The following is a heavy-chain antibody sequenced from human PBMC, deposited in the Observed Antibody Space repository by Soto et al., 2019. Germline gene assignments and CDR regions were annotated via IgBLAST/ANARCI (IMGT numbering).Heavy chain of an antibody. CDR2: IKQDGSEK. D-gene: IGHD3-22*01. Sequence: GGSLRLSCAASGFSFSSYWMSWVRQAPGKGLGWVANIKQDGSEKYYVDSVKGRFTISRDNAKNSLNLQMNSLRAEDTAVYYCARVTDYYESSGYFDYWGQGTLVTVSS. J-gene: IGHJ4*02. V-gene: IGHV3-7*01. CDR1: GFSFSSYW. CDR3: ARVTDYYESSGYFDY.